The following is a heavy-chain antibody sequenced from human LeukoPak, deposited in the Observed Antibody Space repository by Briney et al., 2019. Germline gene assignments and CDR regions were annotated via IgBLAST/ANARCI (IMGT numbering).Heavy chain of an antibody. Sequence: GASVKVSCKASGYTFTSYYMHWVRQAPGQGLEWMGIINPSGGSASYAQKFRGRVTMTRDTSTSTVYMELSSLRSEDTAVYYCARDIYDSSGYFPGLPDYWGQGTLVTVSS. D-gene: IGHD3-22*01. V-gene: IGHV1-46*01. CDR1: GYTFTSYY. CDR3: ARDIYDSSGYFPGLPDY. CDR2: INPSGGSA. J-gene: IGHJ4*02.